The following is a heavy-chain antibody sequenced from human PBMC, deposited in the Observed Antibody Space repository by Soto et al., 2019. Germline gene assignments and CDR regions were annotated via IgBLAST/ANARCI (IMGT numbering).Heavy chain of an antibody. CDR1: GGSISSYY. CDR3: ANLIGGYCSGGSCLEYYFDY. D-gene: IGHD2-15*01. J-gene: IGHJ4*02. Sequence: SETLSLTCTVSGGSISSYYWNWIRQPPGKGLEWIGYIYYSGSTNYNPSLKSRVTISVDTSKNQFSLKLSSVTAADTAVYYCANLIGGYCSGGSCLEYYFDYWGQGTLVTVSS. CDR2: IYYSGST. V-gene: IGHV4-59*01.